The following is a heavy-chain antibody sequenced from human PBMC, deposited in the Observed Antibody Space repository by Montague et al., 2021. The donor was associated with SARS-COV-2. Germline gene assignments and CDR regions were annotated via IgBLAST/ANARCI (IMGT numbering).Heavy chain of an antibody. Sequence: SETLSLTCGVSGGSLSGNHWSWIRQPPGKGLEWIGEIGPSGSTNYNPSLKSRVIMSLDTSKNHFSLKLSSVTAADTAVYYCARGLIDITMMVVVFTGASFYFDYWGQGILATVSS. V-gene: IGHV4-34*01. CDR2: IGPSGST. J-gene: IGHJ4*02. CDR3: ARGLIDITMMVVVFTGASFYFDY. CDR1: GGSLSGNH. D-gene: IGHD3-22*01.